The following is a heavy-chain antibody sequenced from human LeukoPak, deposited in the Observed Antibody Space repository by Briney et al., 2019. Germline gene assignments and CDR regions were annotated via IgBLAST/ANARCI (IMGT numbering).Heavy chain of an antibody. J-gene: IGHJ4*02. V-gene: IGHV3-7*02. D-gene: IGHD3-10*01. CDR2: IKQDGSEK. Sequence: GRSLRLSCAASGFSLSTYWMSWVRQAPGKGLEWVASIKQDGSEKNYVDSVKGRFTISRDNAKNSLYLQMSGLEAEDTAVYYCSKLRSWGQGTLVTVSS. CDR3: SKLRS. CDR1: GFSLSTYW.